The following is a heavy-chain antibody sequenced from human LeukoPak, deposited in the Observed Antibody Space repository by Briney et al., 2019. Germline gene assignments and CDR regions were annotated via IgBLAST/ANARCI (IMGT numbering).Heavy chain of an antibody. CDR3: ARRRPPHYFDY. Sequence: SETLSLTCTVSGGSISSSSYYWAWIRQPPGKGLEWFGSIYYSGSTYSHPSLKTPSTISVHTSKNKFYRTLSSLTTPDTAAYYCARRRPPHYFDYWGQGTLVTVCS. V-gene: IGHV4-39*01. CDR2: IYYSGST. J-gene: IGHJ4*02. CDR1: GGSISSSSYY.